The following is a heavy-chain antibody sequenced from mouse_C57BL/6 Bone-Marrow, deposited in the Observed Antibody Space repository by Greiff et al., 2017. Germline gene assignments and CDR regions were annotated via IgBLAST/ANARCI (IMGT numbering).Heavy chain of an antibody. J-gene: IGHJ3*01. CDR3: TTIYYGNYWFAY. V-gene: IGHV14-4*01. CDR2: IDPENGDT. CDR1: GFNIKDDY. D-gene: IGHD2-1*01. Sequence: VQLQQSGAELVRPGASVKLSCTASGFNIKDDYMHWVKQRPEQGLEWICWIDPENGDTEYASKFQGKATITADSSSNTAYLQLSSLTSEDTAVYYCTTIYYGNYWFAYWGQGTLVAVSA.